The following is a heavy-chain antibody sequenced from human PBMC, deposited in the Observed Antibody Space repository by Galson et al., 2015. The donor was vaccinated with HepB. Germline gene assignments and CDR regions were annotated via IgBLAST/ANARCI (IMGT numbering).Heavy chain of an antibody. CDR3: VRGPGSFNFFDY. D-gene: IGHD2-2*01. CDR2: ISSSSTYM. V-gene: IGHV3-21*01. Sequence: SLRLSCAASGFTFSSYRMNWVRQAPGKGLEWVSSISSSSTYMYYADSVRGRFTISGDNAKNSLYLQMNSLSADDTAVYYCVRGPGSFNFFDYWGQGTLVPVSA. J-gene: IGHJ4*02. CDR1: GFTFSSYR.